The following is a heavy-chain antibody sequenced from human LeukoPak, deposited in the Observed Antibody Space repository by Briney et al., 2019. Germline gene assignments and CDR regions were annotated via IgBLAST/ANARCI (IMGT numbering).Heavy chain of an antibody. CDR2: IIPKYSAS. CDR3: VRPDRIFGVPAAFDA. V-gene: IGHV1-69*13. D-gene: IGHD3-3*02. J-gene: IGHJ3*01. Sequence: ASVKVSCXASGGSFSDYPINWVRQAPGQGLEWLGGIIPKYSASNYAQAFQGRVTITADESTNTVYMEMSGLRPDDTAVYYCVRPDRIFGVPAAFDARGQGTLVAVSS. CDR1: GGSFSDYP.